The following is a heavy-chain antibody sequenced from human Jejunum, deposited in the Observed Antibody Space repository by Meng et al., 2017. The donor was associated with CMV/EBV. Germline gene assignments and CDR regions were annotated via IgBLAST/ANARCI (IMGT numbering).Heavy chain of an antibody. Sequence: SGDILNSYAINWVRQAPGQGLEWMGGVVPNIRITNYAQKFQGRVTFTVDKSTSTAYMELSSLRYDDTAVYYCAKVNGPSSAYYALDYWGQGTLVTVSS. J-gene: IGHJ4*02. CDR1: GDILNSYA. V-gene: IGHV1-69*10. D-gene: IGHD3-22*01. CDR3: AKVNGPSSAYYALDY. CDR2: VVPNIRIT.